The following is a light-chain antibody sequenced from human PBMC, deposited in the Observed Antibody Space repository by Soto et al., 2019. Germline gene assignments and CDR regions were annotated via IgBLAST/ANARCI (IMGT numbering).Light chain of an antibody. CDR1: SSNIGAGYD. J-gene: IGLJ3*02. V-gene: IGLV1-40*01. CDR2: GNS. CDR3: QSYVSSLSAWV. Sequence: QSVLTQPPSVSGAPGQRVTISCTGSSSNIGAGYDVHWYQQLPGTAPKLLIYGNSNRPSGVPDRFSGSKSGTSASLAITGLPVEDDADSSGQSYVSSLSAWVFRGGTKLTVL.